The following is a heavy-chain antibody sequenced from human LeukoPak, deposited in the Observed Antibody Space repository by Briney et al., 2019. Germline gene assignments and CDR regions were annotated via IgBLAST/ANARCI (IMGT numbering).Heavy chain of an antibody. CDR2: INTDGRST. J-gene: IGHJ4*02. CDR1: GFTFSSYW. Sequence: PGGSLRLSCAASGFTFSSYWMHWVRQAPGKGLVWVSRINTDGRSTNYADSVKGRFTISRDNAKNSLFLQMNSLRAEDTAVYYCARDRGGAAAYWGQGTLVTVSS. D-gene: IGHD3-16*01. CDR3: ARDRGGAAAY. V-gene: IGHV3-74*01.